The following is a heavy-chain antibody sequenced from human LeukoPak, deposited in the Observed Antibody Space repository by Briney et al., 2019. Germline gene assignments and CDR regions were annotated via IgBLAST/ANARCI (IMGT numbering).Heavy chain of an antibody. V-gene: IGHV3-33*01. CDR2: IWYDGSNK. D-gene: IGHD6-19*01. CDR1: GFPFISYA. J-gene: IGHJ4*02. CDR3: ATGSRSGWYGDY. Sequence: GGPLNLSWAPSGFPFISYALPGFGQAPAKGREWVAVIWYDGSNKYYADSVKGRFTISRDNSKNTLYLQMNSLRAEDTAVYYCATGSRSGWYGDYWGQGTLVTVSS.